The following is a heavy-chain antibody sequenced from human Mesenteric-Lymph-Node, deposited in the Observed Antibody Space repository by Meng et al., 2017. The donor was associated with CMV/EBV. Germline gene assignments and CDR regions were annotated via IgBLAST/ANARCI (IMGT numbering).Heavy chain of an antibody. Sequence: SQTLSLTCAVYGGSFSGYYWSWIRQPPGKGLEWIGEINHSGSTNYNPSLKSRVTISVDTSKNQFSLKLSSVTAADTAVYYCARNILVVSGAAHLQYYYYGMDVWGQGTTVTVSS. D-gene: IGHD2-15*01. J-gene: IGHJ6*02. CDR1: GGSFSGYY. V-gene: IGHV4-34*01. CDR3: ARNILVVSGAAHLQYYYYGMDV. CDR2: INHSGST.